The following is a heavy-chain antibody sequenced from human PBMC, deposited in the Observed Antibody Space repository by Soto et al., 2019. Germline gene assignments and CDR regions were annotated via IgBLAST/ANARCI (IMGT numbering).Heavy chain of an antibody. CDR3: ARRSSNRYYMDV. V-gene: IGHV4-34*01. J-gene: IGHJ6*03. Sequence: PSETLSLTCAVYGGSFSGYYWSWIRQPPGKGLEWIGEINHSGSTNYNPSLKSRVTISVDTSKNQFSLKLSSVTAADTAVYYCARRSSNRYYMDVWGKGTTVTVSS. D-gene: IGHD6-13*01. CDR1: GGSFSGYY. CDR2: INHSGST.